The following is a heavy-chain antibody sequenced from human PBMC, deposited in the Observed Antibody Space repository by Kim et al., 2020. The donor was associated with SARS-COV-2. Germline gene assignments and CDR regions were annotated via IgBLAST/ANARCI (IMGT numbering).Heavy chain of an antibody. Sequence: ASVKVSCKASGYTFTSYAINWVRQATGQGLEWMGWMNPNSGNTGYAQKFTGRVIMTRNTSISTAYMELSSLRSEDTAVYYCARGRWSMIAVVIVPHPRYWFDPWGQGTLVTVSS. CDR1: GYTFTSYA. J-gene: IGHJ5*02. D-gene: IGHD3-22*01. V-gene: IGHV1-8*01. CDR3: ARGRWSMIAVVIVPHPRYWFDP. CDR2: MNPNSGNT.